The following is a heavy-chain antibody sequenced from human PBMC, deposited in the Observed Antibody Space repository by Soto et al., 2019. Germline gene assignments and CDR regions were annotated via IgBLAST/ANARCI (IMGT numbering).Heavy chain of an antibody. CDR1: GFSLSTSGVG. CDR3: AHRRAGYVAFDY. Sequence: QITLKESGPTLVKPTQTLTLTCTFSGFSLSTSGVGVGWIRQPPGKALEWLALIYWDDDKRYSPSLKSRLDITKDTSKNQVVLTMTNMDPVDTATYYCAHRRAGYVAFDYWGQGTLVTVSS. CDR2: IYWDDDK. J-gene: IGHJ4*02. D-gene: IGHD5-12*01. V-gene: IGHV2-5*02.